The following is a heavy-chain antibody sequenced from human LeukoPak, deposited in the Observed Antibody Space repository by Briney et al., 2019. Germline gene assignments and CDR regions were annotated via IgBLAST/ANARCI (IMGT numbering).Heavy chain of an antibody. Sequence: GGSLRLSCAASGFTFSNAWMSWVRQAPGKGLEWVGRIKSKTDGGTTDYAAPVKGRFTISRDDSKNTLYLQMNSLKTEDTAVYYCTRPDYDFWSGYYTQDAFDIWGQGTMVTVSS. CDR3: TRPDYDFWSGYYTQDAFDI. CDR2: IKSKTDGGTT. CDR1: GFTFSNAW. D-gene: IGHD3-3*01. V-gene: IGHV3-15*01. J-gene: IGHJ3*02.